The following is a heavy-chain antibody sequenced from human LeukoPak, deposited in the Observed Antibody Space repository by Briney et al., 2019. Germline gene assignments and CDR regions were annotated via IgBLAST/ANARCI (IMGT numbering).Heavy chain of an antibody. Sequence: GGSLRLSCAASGFTFSSYAMSWVRQAPGKGLEWVAVISYDGSNKYYADSVKGRFTISRDNSKNTLYLQMNSLRAEDTAVYYCARVAYSSSWPDYWGQGTLVTVSS. V-gene: IGHV3-30-3*01. D-gene: IGHD6-13*01. J-gene: IGHJ4*02. CDR2: ISYDGSNK. CDR1: GFTFSSYA. CDR3: ARVAYSSSWPDY.